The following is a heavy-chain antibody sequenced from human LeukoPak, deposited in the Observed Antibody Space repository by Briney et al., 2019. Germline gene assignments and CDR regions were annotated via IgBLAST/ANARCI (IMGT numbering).Heavy chain of an antibody. J-gene: IGHJ4*02. Sequence: GSLRLSCAASGFTFKNYAMTWVRQAPGKGLEWVAYVSGSGDTTYFSDSVKGRFSISRDNSKNTLYLQMNSLRAEDTALYYCATKAGLHGELSLFDYWGQGSLVTVSS. CDR3: ATKAGLHGELSLFDY. D-gene: IGHD2-15*01. CDR1: GFTFKNYA. V-gene: IGHV3-23*01. CDR2: VSGSGDTT.